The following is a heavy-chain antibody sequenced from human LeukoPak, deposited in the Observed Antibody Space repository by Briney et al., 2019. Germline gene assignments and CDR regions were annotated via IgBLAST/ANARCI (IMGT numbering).Heavy chain of an antibody. J-gene: IGHJ3*02. CDR3: ERGKAGDSGGHRAFDI. D-gene: IGHD2-15*01. CDR2: MNPNSGNT. CDR1: GYTFTAYD. V-gene: IGHV1-8*01. Sequence: ASVKVSCEASGYTFTAYDINWVRQATGQGLEWMGWMNPNSGNTGYAQKFQGSVTITRNTSISTAYMDFSNLRPEDTAVYYCERGKAGDSGGHRAFDIWGQGTMVTVSS.